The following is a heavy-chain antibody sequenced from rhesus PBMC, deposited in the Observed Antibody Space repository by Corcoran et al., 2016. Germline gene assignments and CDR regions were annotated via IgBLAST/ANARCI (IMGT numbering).Heavy chain of an antibody. CDR3: ARGYSSGSFDY. Sequence: EVPLVESGGGLAKPGGSVRLSWAASGFSFRDHYMYWVRQALGKGLGGVSGISYTGGSTYYEDSVKGRFTISRENAKNTLYLQMDSLRAEDTAVYYCARGYSSGSFDYWGQGVLVTVSS. CDR2: ISYTGGST. D-gene: IGHD6-31*01. CDR1: GFSFRDHY. J-gene: IGHJ4*01. V-gene: IGHV3S18*01.